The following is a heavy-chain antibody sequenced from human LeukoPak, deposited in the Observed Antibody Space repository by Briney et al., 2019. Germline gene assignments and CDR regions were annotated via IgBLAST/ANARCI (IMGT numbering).Heavy chain of an antibody. CDR3: ARKKNHYYHSNSQATSTFDY. CDR1: GGSFSGYY. Sequence: SETLSLTCAVYGGSFSGYYWSWIRQPPGKGLEWIGEINHSGSTNYNPSLKSRVTISVDTSKNQFSLELSSVTAADTAVYYCARKKNHYYHSNSQATSTFDYWGQGTLVTVSS. V-gene: IGHV4-34*01. CDR2: INHSGST. D-gene: IGHD3-22*01. J-gene: IGHJ4*02.